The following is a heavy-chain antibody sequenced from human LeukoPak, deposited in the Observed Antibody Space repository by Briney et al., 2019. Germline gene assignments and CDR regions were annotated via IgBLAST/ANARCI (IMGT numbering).Heavy chain of an antibody. CDR2: IYTTGST. V-gene: IGHV4-4*09. Sequence: PSETLSLTCTVSGGSISRYYLNWIRQPPGKGLEWIGYIYTTGSTNYNPSLKSRVTISVDTSKNQFSLKLSSVTAADTAVYYCARRKLGINTWYFDLWGRGTLVTVSS. CDR1: GGSISRYY. CDR3: ARRKLGINTWYFDL. D-gene: IGHD7-27*01. J-gene: IGHJ2*01.